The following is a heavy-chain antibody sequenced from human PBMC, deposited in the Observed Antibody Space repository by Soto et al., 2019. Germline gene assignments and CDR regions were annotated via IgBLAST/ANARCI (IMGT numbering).Heavy chain of an antibody. D-gene: IGHD6-13*01. CDR2: NIPLFGTL. V-gene: IGHV1-69*01. Sequence: QVKLVQSGTEVKRPGSSVKVSCKASGGTFSNYGLSWVRQAPGHGLQWMGWNIPLFGTLHNAREFQDRVTITADQSTGTAAMDLRSLTYDDTAVYFCATTPFNMASAGSYYFDSWGQGILVTVSS. CDR3: ATTPFNMASAGSYYFDS. CDR1: GGTFSNYG. J-gene: IGHJ4*02.